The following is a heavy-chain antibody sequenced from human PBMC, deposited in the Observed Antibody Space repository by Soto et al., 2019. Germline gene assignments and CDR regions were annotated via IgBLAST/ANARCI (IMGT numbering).Heavy chain of an antibody. J-gene: IGHJ3*02. D-gene: IGHD3-22*01. V-gene: IGHV1-18*01. CDR3: ASYYDSSGWPWEDAFDI. CDR2: ISAYNGNT. Sequence: GASVKVSCKASGYTFTSYGISWVRQAPGQGLEWMGWISAYNGNTNYAQKLQGRVTMTTDTSTSTAYMELRSLRSDDTAMYYCASYYDSSGWPWEDAFDIWGQGTMVTVSS. CDR1: GYTFTSYG.